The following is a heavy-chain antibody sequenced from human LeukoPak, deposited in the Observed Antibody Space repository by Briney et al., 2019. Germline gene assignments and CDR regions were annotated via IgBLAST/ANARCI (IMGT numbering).Heavy chain of an antibody. CDR2: IRYDGSNK. CDR1: GFTFSSYG. Sequence: GGSLRLSCAASGFTFSSYGMHWVRQAPGKGLEWVAFIRYDGSNKYYADSVKDRFTISRDNSKNTLYLQMNSLRAEDTAVYYCAKDVIVAFDYWGQGTLVTVSS. V-gene: IGHV3-30*02. CDR3: AKDVIVAFDY. D-gene: IGHD2/OR15-2a*01. J-gene: IGHJ4*02.